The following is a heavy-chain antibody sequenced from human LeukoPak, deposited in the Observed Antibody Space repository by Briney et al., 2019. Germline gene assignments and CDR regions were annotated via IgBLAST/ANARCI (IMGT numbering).Heavy chain of an antibody. D-gene: IGHD4-17*01. CDR3: ARGPSDDYGDYSAFDV. Sequence: ASLKVSCKASGGTHSKYVIGWVRQAPGQGLEWMGGIIPIFGTTNYAQKVRARITITADEPTCTAYMDLSSRRSDDTAVYFCARGPSDDYGDYSAFDVWGQGTMVTVSS. CDR2: IIPIFGTT. CDR1: GGTHSKYV. V-gene: IGHV1-69*13. J-gene: IGHJ3*01.